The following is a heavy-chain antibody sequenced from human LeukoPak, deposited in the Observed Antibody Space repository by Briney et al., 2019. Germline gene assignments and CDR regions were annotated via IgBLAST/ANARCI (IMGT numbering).Heavy chain of an antibody. D-gene: IGHD3-10*01. Sequence: SETLSLTCAVYGGSFSGYYWSWIRQPPGKGLEWIGEINHSGSTNYNPSLKSRVTISVDTSKNQFSLKLSSVTAADTAVYYCARTSARGAQFDYWGQGTLVTVSS. CDR1: GGSFSGYY. CDR3: ARTSARGAQFDY. J-gene: IGHJ4*02. CDR2: INHSGST. V-gene: IGHV4-34*01.